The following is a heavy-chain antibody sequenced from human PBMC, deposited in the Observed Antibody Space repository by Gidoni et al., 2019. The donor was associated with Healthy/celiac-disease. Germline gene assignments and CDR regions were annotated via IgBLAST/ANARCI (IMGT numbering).Heavy chain of an antibody. Sequence: QVQLPESGPGLVKPSGTLSLTCAVHGGSSSSSNWWSWVRQPPGKGLEWIWEIYHSGSTNYHPSRKSRVTIPVDKSKNQFSLKLSSVTAADTAVYYCATLRSYDFWSGSSRRLFDPWGQGTLVTVSS. CDR2: IYHSGST. CDR3: ATLRSYDFWSGSSRRLFDP. J-gene: IGHJ5*02. CDR1: GGSSSSSNW. V-gene: IGHV4-4*02. D-gene: IGHD3-3*01.